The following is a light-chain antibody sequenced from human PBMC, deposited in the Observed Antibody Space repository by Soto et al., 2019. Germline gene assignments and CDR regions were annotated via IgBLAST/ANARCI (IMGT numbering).Light chain of an antibody. CDR2: EVS. J-gene: IGLJ3*02. V-gene: IGLV2-8*01. CDR1: SSDIGAYNY. Sequence: QSALTQPPSASGSPGQSVTISCTGTSSDIGAYNYVSWYQQHPGKAPKLMIHEVSKRPSGVPDRFSGSKSGNTASLNVSGLQAEDEADYYCSSYAGSHDRGVFGGGTKLTVL. CDR3: SSYAGSHDRGV.